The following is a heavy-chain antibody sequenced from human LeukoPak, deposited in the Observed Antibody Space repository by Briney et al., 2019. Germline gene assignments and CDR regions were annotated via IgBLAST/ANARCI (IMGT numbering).Heavy chain of an antibody. CDR2: MSADSGNT. CDR1: GYTFINYD. Sequence: ASVKVSCKASGYTFINYDINWVRQATGQGLEWMGWMSADSGNTGYAQNFQGRVTLTRNTSISTAYMELSSLKSEDTAVYYCARNFYGSGTFENWGQGTLVTVSS. J-gene: IGHJ4*02. CDR3: ARNFYGSGTFEN. D-gene: IGHD3-10*01. V-gene: IGHV1-8*01.